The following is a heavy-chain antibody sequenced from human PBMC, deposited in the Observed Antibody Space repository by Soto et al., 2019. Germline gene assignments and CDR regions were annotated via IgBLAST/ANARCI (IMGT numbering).Heavy chain of an antibody. Sequence: QVQLEESGGGVVQPGRSLRLSCAASGFTFSSYGMHWVRQAPGKGLEWVAGIWYDGSNKYYADSVKGRFTISRDNSKNTLYLHMNSLGAEDTAVYYCARIPQIAVAGTRFGYFDLWGRGTLVTVSS. J-gene: IGHJ2*01. CDR3: ARIPQIAVAGTRFGYFDL. CDR1: GFTFSSYG. CDR2: IWYDGSNK. D-gene: IGHD6-19*01. V-gene: IGHV3-33*01.